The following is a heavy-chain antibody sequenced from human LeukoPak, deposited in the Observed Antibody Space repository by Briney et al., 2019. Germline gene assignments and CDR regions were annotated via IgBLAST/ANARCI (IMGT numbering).Heavy chain of an antibody. CDR2: IYRSGST. V-gene: IGHV4-30-2*01. D-gene: IGHD2-15*01. Sequence: SETLSLTCTVSSGSISSGVYYWSWIRQPPGKGLEWIGYIYRSGSTHYNPSLKSRVSISVDRSKSQFSLKLNSVTAADTAVYYCARGGYGDAFDIWGKGTMVTVSS. J-gene: IGHJ3*02. CDR1: SGSISSGVYY. CDR3: ARGGYGDAFDI.